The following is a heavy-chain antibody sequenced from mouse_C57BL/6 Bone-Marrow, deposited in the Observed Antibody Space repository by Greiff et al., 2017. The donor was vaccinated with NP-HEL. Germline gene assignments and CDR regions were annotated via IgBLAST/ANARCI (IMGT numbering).Heavy chain of an antibody. CDR1: GYTFTSYW. V-gene: IGHV1-59*01. D-gene: IGHD4-1*01. CDR3: AINWDGAY. CDR2: IDPSDSYT. J-gene: IGHJ3*01. Sequence: QVQLQQPGAEPVRPGTSVKLSCKASGYTFTSYWMHWVKQRPGQGLEWIGVIDPSDSYTNYNQKFKGKATLTVDTSSSTAYMQLSSLTSEDSAVYYCAINWDGAYWGQGTLVTVSA.